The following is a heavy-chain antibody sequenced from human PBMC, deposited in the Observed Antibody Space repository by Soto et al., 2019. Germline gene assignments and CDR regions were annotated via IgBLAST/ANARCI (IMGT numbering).Heavy chain of an antibody. CDR3: AKDGIYYSFPIDY. J-gene: IGHJ4*02. CDR2: ISGSGGST. Sequence: GGSLRLSCAASGFTFSSYAMSWVRQAPGKGLEWVSAISGSGGSTYYADSVKGRFTISKDNSKNTLYLQMNSLRAEDTAVYYCAKDGIYYSFPIDYWGQGTLVTVSS. V-gene: IGHV3-23*01. CDR1: GFTFSSYA. D-gene: IGHD2-15*01.